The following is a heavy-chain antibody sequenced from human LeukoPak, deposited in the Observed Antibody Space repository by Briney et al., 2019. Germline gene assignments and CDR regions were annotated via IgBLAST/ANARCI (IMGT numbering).Heavy chain of an antibody. CDR1: GYTFIRNA. CDR2: INVGNGKT. Sequence: ASVKVSCKASGYTFIRNAMHWVRQAPGQRLEWMGWINVGNGKTKYSQKFQGRVTITRDTSASTAYMEVSSLRSEDTAVYYCARDSPLSPYDYWGQGTLVTVS. J-gene: IGHJ4*02. V-gene: IGHV1-3*01. CDR3: ARDSPLSPYDY. D-gene: IGHD3-16*02.